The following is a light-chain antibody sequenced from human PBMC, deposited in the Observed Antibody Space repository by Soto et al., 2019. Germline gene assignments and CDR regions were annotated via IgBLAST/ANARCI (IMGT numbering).Light chain of an antibody. CDR3: QQYGSSST. CDR2: GAS. CDR1: QSVSSSY. Sequence: EIVLTQSPGTLSLSPGERATLSCRASQSVSSSYLAWYQQKPGQAPRLLIYGASSRPTVIPDRFSGSGSGTDFTLTISSLEPEDFAVYYCQQYGSSSTFGQGTRLENK. J-gene: IGKJ5*01. V-gene: IGKV3-20*01.